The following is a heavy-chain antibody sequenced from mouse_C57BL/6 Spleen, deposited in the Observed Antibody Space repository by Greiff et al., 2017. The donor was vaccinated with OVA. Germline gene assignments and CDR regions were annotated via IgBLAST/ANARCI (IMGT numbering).Heavy chain of an antibody. CDR1: GFTFSSYG. D-gene: IGHD1-1*01. CDR2: ISSGGSYT. CDR3: ARQSPGSSPWFAY. J-gene: IGHJ3*01. Sequence: EVQLVESGGDLVKPGGSLKLSCAASGFTFSSYGMSWVRQTPDKRLEWVATISSGGSYTYYPDSVKGRFTISSDNAKNTLYLQMSSLKSEEQAMYYCARQSPGSSPWFAYWGQGTLVTVSA. V-gene: IGHV5-6*01.